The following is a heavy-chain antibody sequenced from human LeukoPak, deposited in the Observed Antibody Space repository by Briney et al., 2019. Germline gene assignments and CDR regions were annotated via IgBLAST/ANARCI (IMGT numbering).Heavy chain of an antibody. CDR2: IIPIFGTA. CDR1: GGTFSSYA. CDR3: AKNARAYCSSTSCYHYYYYYYMDV. V-gene: IGHV1-69*05. D-gene: IGHD2-2*01. Sequence: SVKVSCKASGGTFSSYAISWVRQAPGQGLEWMGGIIPIFGTANYAQKFQGRVTITTDESTSTAYMELSSLRSEDTAVYYCAKNARAYCSSTSCYHYYYYYYMDVWGKGTTVTVSS. J-gene: IGHJ6*03.